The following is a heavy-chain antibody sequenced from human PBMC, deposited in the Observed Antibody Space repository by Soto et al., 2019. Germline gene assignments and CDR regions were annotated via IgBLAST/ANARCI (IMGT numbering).Heavy chain of an antibody. V-gene: IGHV3-7*01. J-gene: IGHJ4*02. Sequence: GGSLRLSCAASGFTLSRSWMSWVRQAPGKGLERAATISPDGGQKQYVDYVKGRITISRDNAQNSLYLEMNDLRAEDTAVYFCAKIAYGGAFDIWGQGTLVTVSS. CDR1: GFTLSRSW. CDR2: ISPDGGQK. D-gene: IGHD2-21*01. CDR3: AKIAYGGAFDI.